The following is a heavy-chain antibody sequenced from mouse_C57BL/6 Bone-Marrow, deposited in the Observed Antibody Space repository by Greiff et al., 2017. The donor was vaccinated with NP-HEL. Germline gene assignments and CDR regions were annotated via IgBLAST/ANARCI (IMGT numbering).Heavy chain of an antibody. V-gene: IGHV1-76*01. Sequence: QVQLKESGAELVRPGASVKLSCKASGYTFTDYYINWVKQRPGQGLEWIARIYPGSGNTYYNEKFKGKATLTAEKSSSTAYMQLSSLTSEDSAVYFCARGEYEGTWFAYWGQGTLVTVSA. CDR3: ARGEYEGTWFAY. J-gene: IGHJ3*01. CDR1: GYTFTDYY. CDR2: IYPGSGNT. D-gene: IGHD2-14*01.